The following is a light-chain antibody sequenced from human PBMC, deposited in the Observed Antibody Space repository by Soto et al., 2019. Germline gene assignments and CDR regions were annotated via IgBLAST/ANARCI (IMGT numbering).Light chain of an antibody. CDR2: DAS. CDR3: QQRSNWPPRIT. Sequence: EIVLTQSPGTLSLSPVERATLSCRASQSVSSYLAWYQQKPGQAPRLLIYDASNRATGTPARFSGSGSGTDFTLTISRLEPEDFAVYYCQQRSNWPPRITFGQGTRREIK. J-gene: IGKJ5*01. CDR1: QSVSSY. V-gene: IGKV3-11*01.